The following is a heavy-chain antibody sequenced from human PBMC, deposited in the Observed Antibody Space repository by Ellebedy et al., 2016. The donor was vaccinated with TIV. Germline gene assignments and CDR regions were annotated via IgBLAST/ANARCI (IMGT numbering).Heavy chain of an antibody. Sequence: ASVKVSCKTSGYTFTGYYLHWVRQAPGQGLEWMGSISHQGETNYLQKFQGRVSMTTDTSTSTAYMELRSVTFDDTALYYCAREGFDYWGQGTAVTVS. CDR1: GYTFTGYY. J-gene: IGHJ4*02. CDR3: AREGFDY. CDR2: SISHQGET. V-gene: IGHV1-18*04.